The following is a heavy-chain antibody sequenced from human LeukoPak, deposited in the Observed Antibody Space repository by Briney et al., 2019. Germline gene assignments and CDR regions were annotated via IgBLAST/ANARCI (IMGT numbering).Heavy chain of an antibody. CDR2: IYISEST. Sequence: SETLSLTCTVSGGSISSYYWSWIRQPAGKGLEWIGRIYISESTNYNPSLRSRVTMSVDTSKNQFSLKLSSVTAADTAVYYCARVSTSWYQDWYFDLWGRGTLVTVSS. CDR3: ARVSTSWYQDWYFDL. J-gene: IGHJ2*01. V-gene: IGHV4-4*07. CDR1: GGSISSYY. D-gene: IGHD6-13*01.